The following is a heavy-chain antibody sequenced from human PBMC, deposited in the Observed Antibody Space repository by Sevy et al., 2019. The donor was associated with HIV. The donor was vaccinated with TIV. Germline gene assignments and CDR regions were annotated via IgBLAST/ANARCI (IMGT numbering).Heavy chain of an antibody. CDR3: ARDKVSYDSSGYYYYYYMDV. V-gene: IGHV3-21*01. Sequence: GGSLRLSCAASGFTFSSYSMNWVRQAPGKGLEWVSSISSSSSSYIYYADSVKGRFTISRDNAKNSLYLQMNSLRAEDTAVYYCARDKVSYDSSGYYYYYYMDVWGKGTTVTVSS. D-gene: IGHD3-22*01. CDR1: GFTFSSYS. J-gene: IGHJ6*03. CDR2: ISSSSSSYI.